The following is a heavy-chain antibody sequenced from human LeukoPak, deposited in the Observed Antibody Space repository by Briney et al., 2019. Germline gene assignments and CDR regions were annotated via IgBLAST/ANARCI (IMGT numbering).Heavy chain of an antibody. CDR1: GGTFSSYA. V-gene: IGHV1-18*01. CDR2: ISAYNGNT. J-gene: IGHJ4*02. CDR3: ARDDYDILTGYYWAY. Sequence: ASVKVSCKASGGTFSSYAISWVRQAPGQGLEWMGWISAYNGNTNYAQKLQGRVTMTTDTSTNTAYMELRSLRSDDTAVYYCARDDYDILTGYYWAYWGQGTLVSVSS. D-gene: IGHD3-9*01.